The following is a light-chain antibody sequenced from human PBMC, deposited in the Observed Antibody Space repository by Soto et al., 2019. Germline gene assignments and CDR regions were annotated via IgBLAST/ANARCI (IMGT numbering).Light chain of an antibody. J-gene: IGKJ3*01. CDR2: GES. Sequence: VLTQSPGTLSVSPGERATLSCRASQSVSGNNLAWYQQKPGRPPRLLIYGESSRASGVPDRFSGSGSGTNFTLTINRLEPEDFAVYYCQQYGSSPFTFGPGTKVDIK. CDR3: QQYGSSPFT. CDR1: QSVSGNN. V-gene: IGKV3-20*01.